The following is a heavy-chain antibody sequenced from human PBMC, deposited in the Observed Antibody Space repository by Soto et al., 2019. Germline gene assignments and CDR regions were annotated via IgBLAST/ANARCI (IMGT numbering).Heavy chain of an antibody. V-gene: IGHV4-4*02. CDR3: ARVSGCYYYGMDV. J-gene: IGHJ6*02. CDR2: IYHSGST. Sequence: QVQLQESGPGLVKPSGTLSLTCAVSGGSISSSYWWSWVRQPPGKGLEWIGEIYHSGSTNYNTSPXXRXXISVDTSKNQSSLKVTSVTAADTAVYYCARVSGCYYYGMDVWGQGTTVTVSS. CDR1: GGSISSSYW.